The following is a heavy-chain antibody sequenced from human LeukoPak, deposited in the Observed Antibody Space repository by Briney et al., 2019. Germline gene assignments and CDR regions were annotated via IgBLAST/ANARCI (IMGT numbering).Heavy chain of an antibody. J-gene: IGHJ4*02. CDR1: GFTFSNAW. CDR2: IKNKADGGTT. CDR3: TAYYYGSGSNYNDY. V-gene: IGHV3-15*01. Sequence: GGSLRLSYAASGFTFSNAWMSWVRQAPGKGLEWVGRIKNKADGGTTDYAAPVKGRFTISRDDSKNTLYLRMNSLKTEDTALYYCTAYYYGSGSNYNDYWGQGTLVTVSS. D-gene: IGHD3-10*01.